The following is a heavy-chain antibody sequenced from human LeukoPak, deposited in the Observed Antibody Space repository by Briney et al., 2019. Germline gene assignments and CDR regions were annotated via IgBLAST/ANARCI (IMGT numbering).Heavy chain of an antibody. CDR2: ISSSSSYI. Sequence: PGGSLRLSCAASGFTFSNAWMNWVRQAPGKGLEWVSSISSSSSYIYYADSVKGRFTISRDNAKNSLYLQMNSLRAEDTAVYYCARESVLRVTDQLLYEGSDYWGQGTLVTVSS. CDR3: ARESVLRVTDQLLYEGSDY. CDR1: GFTFSNAW. D-gene: IGHD2-2*02. V-gene: IGHV3-21*01. J-gene: IGHJ4*02.